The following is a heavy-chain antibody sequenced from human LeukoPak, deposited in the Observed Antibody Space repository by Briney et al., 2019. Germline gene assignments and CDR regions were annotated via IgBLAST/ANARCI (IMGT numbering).Heavy chain of an antibody. D-gene: IGHD5-12*01. CDR2: INSDGTTT. V-gene: IGHV3-74*01. J-gene: IGHJ5*02. CDR3: AVSNGGYGP. CDR1: AFNFTAYW. Sequence: GGSLRLSCGSTAFNFTAYWMHWVRQDPRQGLLWVARINSDGTTTNYADSVKGRFTISRDNAKNTLFLQMNSLRAEDPAVYFCAVSNGGYGPWGQGALVTVSS.